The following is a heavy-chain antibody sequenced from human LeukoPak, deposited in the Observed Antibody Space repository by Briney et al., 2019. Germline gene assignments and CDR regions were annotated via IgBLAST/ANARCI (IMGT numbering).Heavy chain of an antibody. Sequence: PSETLSLTCTVSGGSIGTYYWSWVRQSPGTGLEWIGYIYVAGTRYNPYLQSRVTISVDRSRNQFFLKLTSVTAADTSVYYCARHIGGGIEDMDVWGRGTKVTVSS. CDR1: GGSIGTYY. CDR2: IYVAGT. J-gene: IGHJ6*03. CDR3: ARHIGGGIEDMDV. D-gene: IGHD3-16*02. V-gene: IGHV4-59*08.